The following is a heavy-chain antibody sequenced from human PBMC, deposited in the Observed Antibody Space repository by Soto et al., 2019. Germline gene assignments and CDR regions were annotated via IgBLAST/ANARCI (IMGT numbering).Heavy chain of an antibody. D-gene: IGHD6-6*01. Sequence: GGSLRFSCVPSAITFSSFSINWGRQAPGKGLEWVSYISSSSSTIYYADSVKGRFTISRDNAKNSLYLQMNSLRDEDTAVYYCARPEYSSSSYGMDVWGQGTTVTVSS. V-gene: IGHV3-48*02. CDR2: ISSSSSTI. CDR3: ARPEYSSSSYGMDV. CDR1: AITFSSFS. J-gene: IGHJ6*02.